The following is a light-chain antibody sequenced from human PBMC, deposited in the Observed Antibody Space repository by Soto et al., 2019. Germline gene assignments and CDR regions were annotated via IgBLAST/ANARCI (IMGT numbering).Light chain of an antibody. J-gene: IGKJ3*01. CDR3: QHYNSYSEFS. CDR2: KAS. Sequence: IRMTQSPSSFSASTGDRVTITCRASQGISSFLAWYQQKSGKAPKLLIYKASTLESGVPSRFSGSGSGTEFTLTISCLQPDDFATYYCQHYNSYSEFSFGPGTKVDIK. CDR1: QGISSF. V-gene: IGKV1-8*01.